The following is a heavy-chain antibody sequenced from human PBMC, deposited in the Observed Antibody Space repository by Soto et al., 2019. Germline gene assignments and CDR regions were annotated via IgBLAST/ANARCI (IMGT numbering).Heavy chain of an antibody. V-gene: IGHV1-2*04. CDR1: GYTFTGYY. D-gene: IGHD3-3*01. CDR3: AREYDFWSGYLDY. CDR2: INPNSGGT. J-gene: IGHJ4*02. Sequence: GASVKVSCKASGYTFTGYYTHWVRQAPGQGLEWMGWINPNSGGTNYAQKFQGWVTMTRDTSISTAYMELSRLRSDDTAVYYCAREYDFWSGYLDYWGQGTLVTVSS.